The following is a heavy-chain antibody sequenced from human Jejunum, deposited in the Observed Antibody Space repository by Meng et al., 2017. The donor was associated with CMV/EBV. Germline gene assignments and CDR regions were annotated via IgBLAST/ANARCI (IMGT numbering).Heavy chain of an antibody. CDR2: MYSGGTT. D-gene: IGHD5-18*01. Sequence: EVQLVESGGGLIQPGGSLRVACAASGFTVRNNYMSWVRQAPGKGLEWVSVMYSGGTTYYADSVKGRFTISRDNSKNTLYLQMNSLRAEDTAVYYCARDNLPGYGYSYDDYWGQGTLVTVSS. CDR3: ARDNLPGYGYSYDDY. CDR1: GFTVRNNY. J-gene: IGHJ4*02. V-gene: IGHV3-53*01.